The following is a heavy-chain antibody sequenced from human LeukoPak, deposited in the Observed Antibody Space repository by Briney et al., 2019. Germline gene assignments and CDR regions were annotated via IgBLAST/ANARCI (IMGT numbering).Heavy chain of an antibody. J-gene: IGHJ4*02. CDR1: GGSISSYY. CDR2: IYYSGST. D-gene: IGHD6-13*01. V-gene: IGHV4-59*08. Sequence: PSETLSLTCTVSGGSISSYYWSWIRQPPGKGLEWIGYIYYSGSTNYNPSLKSRVTISVDTSKNQFSLKLSSVTAADTAAYYCATGSAAGRYFDYWGQGTLVTVSS. CDR3: ATGSAAGRYFDY.